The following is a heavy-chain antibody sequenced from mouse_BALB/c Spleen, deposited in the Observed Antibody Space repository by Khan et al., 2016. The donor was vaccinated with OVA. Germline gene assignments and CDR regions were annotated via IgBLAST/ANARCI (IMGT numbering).Heavy chain of an antibody. CDR1: GFTFSSYS. J-gene: IGHJ3*01. D-gene: IGHD4-1*01. Sequence: EVLLVESGGDLVKPGGSLKLSCAASGFTFSSYSMSWVRQTPDKRLEWVATISSDGDYTYYPDSVKGRFTIYRDNAKHTLYLQMSSLKAEDTAMYYCASHVTGSFAYWGQGTLVTVSA. CDR2: ISSDGDYT. CDR3: ASHVTGSFAY. V-gene: IGHV5-6*01.